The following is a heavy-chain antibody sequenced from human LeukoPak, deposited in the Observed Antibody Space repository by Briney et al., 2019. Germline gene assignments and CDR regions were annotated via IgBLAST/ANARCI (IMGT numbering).Heavy chain of an antibody. CDR3: ARDSTYWYDSGSSGPHYFDY. Sequence: GRSPRLSCAASGFIFSNYAMHWVRQAPGKGLEWVALISSDGSKTYHADSVKGRLSISRDNSKNTLYLQLNSLRAEDTSVYYCARDSTYWYDSGSSGPHYFDYWGQGTLVTVSS. J-gene: IGHJ4*02. D-gene: IGHD3-10*01. CDR1: GFIFSNYA. CDR2: ISSDGSKT. V-gene: IGHV3-30*01.